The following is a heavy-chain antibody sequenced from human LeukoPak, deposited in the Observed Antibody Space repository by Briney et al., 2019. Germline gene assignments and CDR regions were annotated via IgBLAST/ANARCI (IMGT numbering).Heavy chain of an antibody. J-gene: IGHJ6*03. V-gene: IGHV3-30*02. CDR3: ATQGSGSYLYYYYYYMDV. CDR1: GFTFSSYG. CDR2: IRYDGSNK. Sequence: GGSLRLSCAASGFTFSSYGMHWVRQAPGKGLEWVAFIRYDGSNKYYADSVKDRFTISRDNSKNTLYLQMNSLRAEDTAVYYCATQGSGSYLYYYYYYMDVWGKGTTVTVSS. D-gene: IGHD1-26*01.